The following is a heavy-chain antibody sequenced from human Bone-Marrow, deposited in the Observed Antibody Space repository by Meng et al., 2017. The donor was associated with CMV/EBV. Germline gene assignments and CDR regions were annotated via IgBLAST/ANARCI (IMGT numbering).Heavy chain of an antibody. D-gene: IGHD2-2*02. CDR2: INWNGGST. J-gene: IGHJ3*02. CDR3: ARVGYCRSTSCYTHAFDI. Sequence: GESLKISCAASGFTFDDYGMSWVRQAPGKGLEWVSGINWNGGSTGYADSVKGRFTISRDNAKNSLYLQMNSLRAEDTALYYCARVGYCRSTSCYTHAFDIWGQGTMVTVSS. CDR1: GFTFDDYG. V-gene: IGHV3-20*04.